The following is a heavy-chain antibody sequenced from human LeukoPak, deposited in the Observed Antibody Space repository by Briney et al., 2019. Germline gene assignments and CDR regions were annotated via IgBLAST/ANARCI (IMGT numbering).Heavy chain of an antibody. D-gene: IGHD3-10*01. Sequence: EASVKVSCKASGYTFTGYYMHWVRQAPGQGLEWMGWINPNSGGTNYAQEFQGRVTMTRDTSISTAYTELGRLRSDDTAVYYCARLTYGSGRNRWFDPWGQGTLVTVSS. CDR1: GYTFTGYY. CDR3: ARLTYGSGRNRWFDP. J-gene: IGHJ5*02. V-gene: IGHV1-2*02. CDR2: INPNSGGT.